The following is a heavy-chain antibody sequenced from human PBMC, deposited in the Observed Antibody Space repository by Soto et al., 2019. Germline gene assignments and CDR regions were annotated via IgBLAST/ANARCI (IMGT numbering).Heavy chain of an antibody. CDR1: GGSISSGCYS. V-gene: IGHV4-61*01. Sequence: SETLSLTCAVSGGSISSGCYSWSWIRQPPGKGLEWIGYIYYSGSTNYNPSLKSRVTISVDTSKNQFSLKLSSVTAADTAVYYCARRNSGYDAFDIWGQGTMVTVSS. CDR2: IYYSGST. J-gene: IGHJ3*02. CDR3: ARRNSGYDAFDI. D-gene: IGHD5-12*01.